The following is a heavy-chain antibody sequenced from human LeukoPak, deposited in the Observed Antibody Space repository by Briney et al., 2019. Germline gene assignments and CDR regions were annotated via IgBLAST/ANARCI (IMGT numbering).Heavy chain of an antibody. V-gene: IGHV3-23*01. D-gene: IGHD2-15*01. CDR2: ISGSGGST. CDR3: AKEGFYCSGGSCYSFYYYYMDV. Sequence: GGSLRLSCAASGFTFSSYAMSWVRQAPGKGLEWVSAISGSGGSTYYADSVKGRFTISRDNSKNTLYLQMNSLRAEDTAVYYCAKEGFYCSGGSCYSFYYYYMDVWGKGTTVTVSS. J-gene: IGHJ6*03. CDR1: GFTFSSYA.